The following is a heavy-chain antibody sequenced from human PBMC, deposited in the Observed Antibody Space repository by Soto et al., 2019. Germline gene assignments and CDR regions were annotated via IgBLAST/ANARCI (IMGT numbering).Heavy chain of an antibody. Sequence: GGSLRLSCAASGFTFSSYGMHWVRQAPGKGLEWVAVIWCDGSNKSYADSVKGRFTISRDNSKNTLYLQMNSLRAKDTAVYYCARESIWFGELLYPISIDYWGQGTLVTVSS. CDR2: IWCDGSNK. J-gene: IGHJ4*02. CDR3: ARESIWFGELLYPISIDY. D-gene: IGHD3-10*01. V-gene: IGHV3-33*01. CDR1: GFTFSSYG.